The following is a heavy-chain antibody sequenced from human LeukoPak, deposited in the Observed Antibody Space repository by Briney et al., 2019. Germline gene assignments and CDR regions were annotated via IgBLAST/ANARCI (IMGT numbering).Heavy chain of an antibody. CDR3: AKTYYYDSGGSYPLDY. CDR2: ISGSGGST. D-gene: IGHD3-22*01. Sequence: GASLRLSCAASGFTFRSYAMSWVRQAPGKGLEWVSAISGSGGSTYYADSVKGRFTISRDNSKNTLYLQMNSLRAEDTAVYYCAKTYYYDSGGSYPLDYWGQGTLVTVSS. J-gene: IGHJ4*02. CDR1: GFTFRSYA. V-gene: IGHV3-23*01.